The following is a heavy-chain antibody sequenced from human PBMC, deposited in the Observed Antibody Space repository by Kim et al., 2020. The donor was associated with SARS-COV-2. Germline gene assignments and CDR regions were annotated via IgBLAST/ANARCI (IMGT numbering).Heavy chain of an antibody. J-gene: IGHJ4*02. CDR3: ARAPTDCGGDCYSDY. V-gene: IGHV3-21*04. CDR1: GFTFSSYS. Sequence: GGSLRLSCAASGFTFSSYSMNWVRQAPGKGLEWVSSISSSSSYIYYADSVKGRFTISRDNAKNSLYLQMNSLRAEDTAVYYCARAPTDCGGDCYSDYWGQGTLLTVSS. CDR2: ISSSSSYI. D-gene: IGHD2-21*02.